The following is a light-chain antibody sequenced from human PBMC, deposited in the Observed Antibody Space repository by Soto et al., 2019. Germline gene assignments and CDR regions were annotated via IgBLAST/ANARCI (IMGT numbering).Light chain of an antibody. V-gene: IGKV3-15*01. CDR2: GAS. J-gene: IGKJ4*01. Sequence: EIVLTQSPGTLSLLPGERATLSCRASQIVSRNLAWYTQKSGQAPRLLIYGASTRATGIPARFSGSGSGTEFTLTISSLQSEDFAVYYCQEYNDWPLTFGGGTKVDIK. CDR3: QEYNDWPLT. CDR1: QIVSRN.